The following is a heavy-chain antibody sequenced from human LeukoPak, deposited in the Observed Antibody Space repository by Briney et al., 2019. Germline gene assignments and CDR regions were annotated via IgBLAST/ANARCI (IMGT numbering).Heavy chain of an antibody. D-gene: IGHD1-26*01. CDR2: IIPILGIA. V-gene: IGHV1-69*04. Sequence: SSVKVSCKASGGTFSSYTISWVRQAPGQGLEWMGRIIPILGIANYAQKFQGRFTITADKSTSTAYMELSSLRSEDTAVYYCAREWKVGAFYYFDYWGQGTLVTVSS. CDR3: AREWKVGAFYYFDY. J-gene: IGHJ4*02. CDR1: GGTFSSYT.